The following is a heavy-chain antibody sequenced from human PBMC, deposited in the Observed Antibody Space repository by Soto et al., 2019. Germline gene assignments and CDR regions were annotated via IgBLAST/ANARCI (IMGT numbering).Heavy chain of an antibody. CDR2: ISWNSGSI. J-gene: IGHJ3*02. D-gene: IGHD6-19*01. CDR3: AKDSSGWYDAFDI. V-gene: IGHV3-9*01. Sequence: EVQLVESGGGLVQPGRSLRLSCAASGFTFDDYDMHWVRQAPGKGLEWVSGISWNSGSIGYADSVKGRFTISRDNAKNSLYLQMNGLRAEDTALYYCAKDSSGWYDAFDIWGQGTMVTVSS. CDR1: GFTFDDYD.